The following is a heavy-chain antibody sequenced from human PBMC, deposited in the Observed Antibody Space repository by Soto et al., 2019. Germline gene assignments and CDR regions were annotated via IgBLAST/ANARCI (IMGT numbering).Heavy chain of an antibody. V-gene: IGHV1-69*01. D-gene: IGHD2-15*01. CDR3: ARDEGGAYCSGGSCYFDAFDI. CDR1: GGTFSSYA. J-gene: IGHJ3*02. CDR2: IIPIFGTA. Sequence: QVQLVQSGAEVKKPGSSVKVSCKASGGTFSSYAISWVRQAPGQGLEWMGGIIPIFGTANYAQKFQGRVTMTADESTSTAYMELSSLRSEDTAVYYCARDEGGAYCSGGSCYFDAFDIWGQGTMVTVSS.